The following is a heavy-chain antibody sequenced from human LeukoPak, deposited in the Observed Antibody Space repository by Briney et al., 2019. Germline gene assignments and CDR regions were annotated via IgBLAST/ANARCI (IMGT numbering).Heavy chain of an antibody. V-gene: IGHV3-23*01. CDR1: GFTFSSYA. CDR3: AKDRTVGASYWYFDL. J-gene: IGHJ2*01. Sequence: PGGSLRLSCAASGFTFSSYAMSWVRQAPGKGLEWVSALSDSGGSTYYADSVKGRFTISRDNSKNTLYLHMNTLRAEDTAIYYCAKDRTVGASYWYFDLWGRGTLVTVSS. CDR2: LSDSGGST. D-gene: IGHD1-26*01.